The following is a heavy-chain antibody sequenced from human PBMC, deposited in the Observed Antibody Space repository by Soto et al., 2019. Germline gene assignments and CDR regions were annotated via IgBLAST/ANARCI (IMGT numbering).Heavy chain of an antibody. Sequence: QVQLVESGGGVVQPGRSLRLSCAASGFTFSSYAMHWVRQAPGKGLEWVAVISYDGSNKYYADSVKGRFTISRDNSKNTLYLQMNRLRAEDTAVYYCARARDSPIAPLGYWGQGTLVTVSS. V-gene: IGHV3-30-3*01. CDR1: GFTFSSYA. CDR2: ISYDGSNK. CDR3: ARARDSPIAPLGY. J-gene: IGHJ4*02.